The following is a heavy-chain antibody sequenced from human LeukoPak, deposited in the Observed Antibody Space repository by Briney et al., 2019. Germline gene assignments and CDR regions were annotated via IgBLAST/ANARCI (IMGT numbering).Heavy chain of an antibody. CDR3: ARGFGTDIVVVPAANYYYYYGMDV. D-gene: IGHD2-2*01. V-gene: IGHV4-59*01. Sequence: SETLSLTCTVSGGSISSYYWSWIRQPPGKGLEWIGYIYYSGSTNYNPSLKSRVTISVDTSKNQFSLKLSSVTAAGTAVYYCARGFGTDIVVVPAANYYYYYGMDVWGQGTTVTVSS. J-gene: IGHJ6*02. CDR2: IYYSGST. CDR1: GGSISSYY.